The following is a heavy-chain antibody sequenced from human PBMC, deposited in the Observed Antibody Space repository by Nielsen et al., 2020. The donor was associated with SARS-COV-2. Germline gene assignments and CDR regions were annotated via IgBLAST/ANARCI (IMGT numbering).Heavy chain of an antibody. CDR2: IYYSGST. CDR3: ARGLGREGGY. J-gene: IGHJ4*02. D-gene: IGHD3-16*01. CDR1: GGSISSSSYY. Sequence: SETLSLTCTVSGGSISSSSYYWSWVRQPPGKGLEWIGYIYYSGSTNYNPSLKSRVTISVDTSKNQFSLKLSSVTAADTAVYYCARGLGREGGYWGQGTLVTVSS. V-gene: IGHV4-61*05.